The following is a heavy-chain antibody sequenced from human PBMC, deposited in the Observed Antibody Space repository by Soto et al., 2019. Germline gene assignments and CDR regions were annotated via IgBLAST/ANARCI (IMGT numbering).Heavy chain of an antibody. CDR2: INHSGST. V-gene: IGHV4-34*01. CDR1: GGSFSGYY. D-gene: IGHD3-22*01. Sequence: SETLSLTCAVYGGSFSGYYWTWIRQPPGTGLEWIGEINHSGSTNYNPSLKSRVTISVDTSKNQFSLKLTSVTAADTAVYYCARQGSYYESSGHPNTXFDYWGQGALVTVSS. J-gene: IGHJ4*02. CDR3: ARQGSYYESSGHPNTXFDY.